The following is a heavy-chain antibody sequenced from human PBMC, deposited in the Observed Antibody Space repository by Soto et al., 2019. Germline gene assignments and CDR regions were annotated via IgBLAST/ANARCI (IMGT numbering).Heavy chain of an antibody. CDR3: ARDRGATLYRHFGGFDI. V-gene: IGHV4-31*03. Sequence: QVQLQESGPGLLKPSQTLSLTCSVTGASINSGASYWCWIRQHPEKGLELIGYIYDSGITYYNPSLKSRANMSMDASENQFALKLGSVTTADTAVYYCARDRGATLYRHFGGFDIWGPGTVVNVSS. CDR1: GASINSGASY. D-gene: IGHD2-15*01. J-gene: IGHJ3*02. CDR2: IYDSGIT.